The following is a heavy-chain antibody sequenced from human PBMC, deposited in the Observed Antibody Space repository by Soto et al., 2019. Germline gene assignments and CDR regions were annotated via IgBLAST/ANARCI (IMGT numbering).Heavy chain of an antibody. CDR3: AHIVVAGLGYYFDY. D-gene: IGHD6-19*01. CDR1: WFSLNSTRMA. Sequence: QITLKESGPTLVKPTQTLTMTCTFSWFSLNSTRMAVGWIRQPPGKALEWLALIYWDDDKRYSPFLKSRLTITKDTSKNQVVLTMSNMDPVNSARYYCAHIVVAGLGYYFDYWGQGTLVTVSS. CDR2: IYWDDDK. V-gene: IGHV2-5*02. J-gene: IGHJ4*02.